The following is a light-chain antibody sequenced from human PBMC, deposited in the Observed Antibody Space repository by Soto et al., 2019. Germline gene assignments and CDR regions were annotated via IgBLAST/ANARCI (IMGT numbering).Light chain of an antibody. J-gene: IGKJ4*01. CDR1: QGISSA. CDR3: QQFNSYPSLT. Sequence: AIQLTQSPSSLSASVGDRVTITCRASQGISSALAWYQQKPGKAPKLLIYDASSLESGVPSRFSGSGSGTDFTLTISSLQPEDFATYYCQQFNSYPSLTFGGGTKWISN. V-gene: IGKV1-13*02. CDR2: DAS.